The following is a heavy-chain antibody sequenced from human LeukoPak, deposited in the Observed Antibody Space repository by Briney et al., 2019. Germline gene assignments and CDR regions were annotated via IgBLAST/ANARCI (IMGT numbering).Heavy chain of an antibody. D-gene: IGHD4-23*01. CDR1: GFSFSNAW. CDR3: TTDYGGNSDY. V-gene: IGHV3-15*01. Sequence: PGGSLRLSCAASGFSFSNAWMSWVRQAPGKGLEWVGRIKSKTEGGTTDYAAPVKGRFTILRDDSKNTLCLQMNSLKTEDTAVYYCTTDYGGNSDYWGQGTLVTVSS. J-gene: IGHJ4*02. CDR2: IKSKTEGGTT.